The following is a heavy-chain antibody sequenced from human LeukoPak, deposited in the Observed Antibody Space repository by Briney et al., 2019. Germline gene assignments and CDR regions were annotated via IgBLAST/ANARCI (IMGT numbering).Heavy chain of an antibody. D-gene: IGHD2-2*02. CDR1: GFTFSDYY. J-gene: IGHJ6*02. CDR3: ARGRVVVPAAIPRRDYYYYGMDV. V-gene: IGHV3-11*05. Sequence: GGSLRLSCAASGFTFSDYYMSWIRQAPGKGLEWVSYISSSSSYTNYADSVKGRFTISRDNAKNSLYLQMNSLRAEDTAVYYGARGRVVVPAAIPRRDYYYYGMDVWAQGTTVTVSS. CDR2: ISSSSSYT.